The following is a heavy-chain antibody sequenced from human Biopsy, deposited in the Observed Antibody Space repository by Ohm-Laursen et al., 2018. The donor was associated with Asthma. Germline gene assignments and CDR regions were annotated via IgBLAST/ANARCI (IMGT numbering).Heavy chain of an antibody. V-gene: IGHV3-7*01. CDR2: IKHDGSEK. CDR3: ARTFHFWSPYHAEHYQL. CDR1: GFTFGDYW. D-gene: IGHD3-3*02. Sequence: SLRLSCTAPGFTFGDYWMSWVRQVPGKGLEWVANIKHDGSEKNHVDSLKGRFTISRDNAKNSLYLHMNSLRAEDTAVYYCARTFHFWSPYHAEHYQLWGQGTLVTVSS. J-gene: IGHJ1*01.